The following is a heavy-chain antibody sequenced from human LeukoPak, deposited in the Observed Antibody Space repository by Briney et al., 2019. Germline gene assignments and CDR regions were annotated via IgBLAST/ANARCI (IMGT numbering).Heavy chain of an antibody. J-gene: IGHJ4*02. Sequence: GGSLRLSCAASGFTFSSYWMSWVRQAPGKGLEWVGHFRNKANSYTTDYAASVKGRFTISRDDSKNSLYLQMNSLKTEDTAVYYCARLRRSSSWYFDYWGQGTLVTVSS. CDR2: FRNKANSYTT. CDR1: GFTFSSYW. CDR3: ARLRRSSSWYFDY. V-gene: IGHV3-72*01. D-gene: IGHD6-13*01.